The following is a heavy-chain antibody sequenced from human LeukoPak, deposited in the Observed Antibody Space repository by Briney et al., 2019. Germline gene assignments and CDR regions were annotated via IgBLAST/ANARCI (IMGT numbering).Heavy chain of an antibody. CDR2: IYYSGST. CDR1: GGSISSYY. Sequence: SETLSLTCTVSGGSISSYYWSWIRQPPGKGLEWIGYIYYSGSTDYNPSLKSRVTISADTSNNQSSLKLNSVTAADTAVYYCARVGGLQWFGELTGPFDYWGQGTLVTVSS. V-gene: IGHV4-59*01. J-gene: IGHJ4*02. D-gene: IGHD3-10*01. CDR3: ARVGGLQWFGELTGPFDY.